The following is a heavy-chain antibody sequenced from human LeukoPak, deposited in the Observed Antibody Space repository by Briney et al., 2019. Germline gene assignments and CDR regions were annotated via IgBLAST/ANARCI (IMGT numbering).Heavy chain of an antibody. J-gene: IGHJ4*02. CDR1: GYTFTGYY. CDR2: INPNSGGT. D-gene: IGHD2-2*01. V-gene: IGHV1-2*02. CDR3: ARDGDIVVVPAAYFDY. Sequence: GASVKVSCKASGYTFTGYYMHWVRQAPGQGLEWMGWINPNSGGTNYAQKFQGRVTMTRDTSISTAYMELSRLRSDDTAVYYCARDGDIVVVPAAYFDYWGQGTLVTVSS.